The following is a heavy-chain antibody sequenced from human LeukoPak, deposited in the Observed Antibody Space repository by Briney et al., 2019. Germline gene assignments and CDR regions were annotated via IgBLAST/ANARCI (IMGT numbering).Heavy chain of an antibody. J-gene: IGHJ4*02. D-gene: IGHD6-19*01. V-gene: IGHV3-23*01. CDR1: GFTFSSYA. CDR3: AKVYSSGWYPGYFDY. CDR2: ISGRGGST. Sequence: GGSLRLSCAASGFTFSSYAMSWVRQTPGKGLEWVSAISGRGGSTFYADSVKGRFTISRDNSKNTLYLQMNSLRAEDTALYYCAKVYSSGWYPGYFDYWGQGTLVTFSS.